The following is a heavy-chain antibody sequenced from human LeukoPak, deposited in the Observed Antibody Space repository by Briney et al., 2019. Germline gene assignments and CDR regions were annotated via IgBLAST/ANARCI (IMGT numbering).Heavy chain of an antibody. CDR1: GFSFSTSD. V-gene: IGHV3-30*03. J-gene: IGHJ3*02. D-gene: IGHD3-10*01. Sequence: PGGYLRLSCEGYGFSFSTSDMHWVRQAPGKGLEWMAVIKYDGSEKYNADYVKGRFTISRANSKNMLFLQMNSLKPEYTAMYYCSRFNFYGEKVYLYGFDIWGQGTMVTVSS. CDR3: SRFNFYGEKVYLYGFDI. CDR2: IKYDGSEK.